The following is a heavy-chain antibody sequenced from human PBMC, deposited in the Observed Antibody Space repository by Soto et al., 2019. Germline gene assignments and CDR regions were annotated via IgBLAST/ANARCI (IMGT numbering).Heavy chain of an antibody. J-gene: IGHJ6*02. V-gene: IGHV3-23*01. CDR1: GFTFSSYA. D-gene: IGHD2-2*02. CDR3: AKDLFCSGASCYTSDYYRLDG. Sequence: GVLRPSFAAPGFTFSSYAMSWVRQAPGKGLEWVSVISGSGGSTYYADSVKGRFTISRDNSKNTLYLQMNSLRAEDTAVYYCAKDLFCSGASCYTSDYYRLDGWGLGTTVTVSS. CDR2: ISGSGGST.